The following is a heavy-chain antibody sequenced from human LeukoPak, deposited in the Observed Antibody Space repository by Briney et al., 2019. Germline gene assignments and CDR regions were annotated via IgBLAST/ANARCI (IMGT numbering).Heavy chain of an antibody. J-gene: IGHJ3*02. CDR2: INQSGST. D-gene: IGHD5-24*01. CDR3: AFSQEMADAFDI. CDR1: GGPFSLYF. Sequence: SETLSPTCVVSGGPFSLYFWSWIRQPPGKGLEWIGEINQSGSTNYNPSLKSRVTTSVDTSKKRLSLKLSSVTAADTAVYYCAFSQEMADAFDIWGPGTMVTVSS. V-gene: IGHV4-34*01.